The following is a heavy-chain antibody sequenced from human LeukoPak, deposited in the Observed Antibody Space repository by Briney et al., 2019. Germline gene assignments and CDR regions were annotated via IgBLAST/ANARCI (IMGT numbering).Heavy chain of an antibody. Sequence: PSETLSLSCTVSGGSISSGDYYWSWIRQPPGKGLEWIGYIYYSGSTYYNPSLKSRVTISVDTSKNQFSLKLSSVTAADTAVYYRAREGIAAGGSGDYWGQGTLVTVSS. CDR1: GGSISSGDYY. CDR2: IYYSGST. D-gene: IGHD6-13*01. J-gene: IGHJ4*02. CDR3: AREGIAAGGSGDY. V-gene: IGHV4-30-4*08.